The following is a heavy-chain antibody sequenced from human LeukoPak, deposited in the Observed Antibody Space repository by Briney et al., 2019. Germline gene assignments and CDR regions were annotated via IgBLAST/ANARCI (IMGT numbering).Heavy chain of an antibody. J-gene: IGHJ4*02. Sequence: GGSLRLSCAASGFTFSSYGIHWVRQAPGKGLEWVAFIRYDGSNKYYADSVKGRFTISRDNSKNTLYLQMNSLRAEDTAVYYCARDNAVTLDYWGQGTLVTVSS. D-gene: IGHD6-19*01. CDR3: ARDNAVTLDY. CDR1: GFTFSSYG. V-gene: IGHV3-30*02. CDR2: IRYDGSNK.